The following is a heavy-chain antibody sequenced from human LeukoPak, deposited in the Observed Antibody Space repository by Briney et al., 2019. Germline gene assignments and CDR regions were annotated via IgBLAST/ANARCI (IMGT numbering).Heavy chain of an antibody. CDR1: GGSISSYY. J-gene: IGHJ6*02. D-gene: IGHD6-13*01. CDR3: ARGGYSSSWYASDYYYYGMDV. CDR2: IYTSGST. V-gene: IGHV4-4*07. Sequence: PSETLSLTCTVSGGSISSYYWSWIRQPAGKGPEWIGRIYTSGSTNYNPSLKSRVTMSVDTSKNQFSLKLSSVTAADTAVYYCARGGYSSSWYASDYYYYGMDVWGQGTTVTVSS.